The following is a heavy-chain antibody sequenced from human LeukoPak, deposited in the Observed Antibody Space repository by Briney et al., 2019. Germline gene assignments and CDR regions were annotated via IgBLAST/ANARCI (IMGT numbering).Heavy chain of an antibody. V-gene: IGHV3-30-3*01. D-gene: IGHD6-6*01. Sequence: PGGSLRLSCAASGFTFSSYAMHWVRQAPGKGLEWVAVISYDGSNKYYTDSVKGRFTISRDNSKNTLYLQMNSLRAEDTAVYYCARGRYSSSSARPRLMGYFDYWGQGVPVIVSS. CDR2: ISYDGSNK. CDR3: ARGRYSSSSARPRLMGYFDY. CDR1: GFTFSSYA. J-gene: IGHJ4*02.